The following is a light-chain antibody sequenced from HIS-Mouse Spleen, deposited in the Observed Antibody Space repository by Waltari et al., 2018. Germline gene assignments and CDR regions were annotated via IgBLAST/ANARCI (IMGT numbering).Light chain of an antibody. CDR1: QSVLYSSNNKNY. Sequence: DIVMTQSPDSLAVSLGEMVTINCKSSQSVLYSSNNKNYLAWYQQKPGQPPKLLIYWASTRESGVPDRFSGSGSGTDFTLTISSLQAEDVAVYYCQQYYSTPYTFGQGTKLEIK. CDR2: WAS. V-gene: IGKV4-1*01. CDR3: QQYYSTPYT. J-gene: IGKJ2*01.